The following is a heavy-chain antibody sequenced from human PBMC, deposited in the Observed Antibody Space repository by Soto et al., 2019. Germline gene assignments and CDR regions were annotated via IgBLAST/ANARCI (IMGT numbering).Heavy chain of an antibody. CDR3: ARDGYGSGSYYP. D-gene: IGHD3-10*01. J-gene: IGHJ5*02. CDR2: IWYDGSNK. Sequence: QVQLVESGGGVVQPGRSLRLSCAASGFTFSSYGMHWVRQAPGKGLEWVAVIWYDGSNKYYADSVKGRFTISRDNSKNTLYPQMNSLRAEDTAVYYCARDGYGSGSYYPWGQGTLVTVSS. V-gene: IGHV3-33*01. CDR1: GFTFSSYG.